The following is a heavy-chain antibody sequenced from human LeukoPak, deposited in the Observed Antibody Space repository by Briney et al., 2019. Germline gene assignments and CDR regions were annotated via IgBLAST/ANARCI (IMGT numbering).Heavy chain of an antibody. CDR3: ARDGPRGYYYGMDV. D-gene: IGHD3-10*01. J-gene: IGHJ6*02. CDR1: GYTLTELS. Sequence: ASVKVSCKVSGYTLTELSMHWVRQAPGKGLEWMGGFDPEDGETIYAQKFQGRVTMTEDTSTDTAYMELSSLRSEDTAVYYCARDGPRGYYYGMDVWGQGATVTVSS. CDR2: FDPEDGET. V-gene: IGHV1-24*01.